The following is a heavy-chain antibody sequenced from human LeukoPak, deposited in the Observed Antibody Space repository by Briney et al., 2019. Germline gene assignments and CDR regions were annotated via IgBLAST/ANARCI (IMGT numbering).Heavy chain of an antibody. V-gene: IGHV1-18*01. CDR2: ISAYNGNT. CDR1: GYTFTSYG. J-gene: IGHJ6*03. Sequence: ASVKVSCKASGYTFTSYGISWVRQAPGQGLEWMGWISAYNGNTNYAQKLQGRVTMTTDTSTSTAYMELRSLRSDDAAVHYSARDGPDIVVVPAAADYYYYMDVWGKGTTVTVSS. CDR3: ARDGPDIVVVPAAADYYYYMDV. D-gene: IGHD2-2*01.